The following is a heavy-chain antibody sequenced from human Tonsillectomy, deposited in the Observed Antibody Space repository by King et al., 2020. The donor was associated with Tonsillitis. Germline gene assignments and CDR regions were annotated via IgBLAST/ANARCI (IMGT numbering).Heavy chain of an antibody. J-gene: IGHJ3*02. Sequence: VQLQQWGAGLLKPSETLSLTCAVYGGSFSGYYWSWIRQPPGKGLEWIGEIDHSGSANYNPSLKSRVAISVDTSKNQVSLRLSSVTAAATAVYSCARVLHYCESSAYSDCFDIWGQGTMVTVSS. CDR2: IDHSGSA. CDR1: GGSFSGYY. D-gene: IGHD3-22*01. V-gene: IGHV4-34*01. CDR3: ARVLHYCESSAYSDCFDI.